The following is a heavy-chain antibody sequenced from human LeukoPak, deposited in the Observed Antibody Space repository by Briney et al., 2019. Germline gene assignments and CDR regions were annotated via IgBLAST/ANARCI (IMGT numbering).Heavy chain of an antibody. CDR2: IYYSGST. J-gene: IGHJ6*02. CDR1: GGSISSGGYY. CDR3: ASIPGIAAAGYWYYGMDV. Sequence: PSQTLSLTCTVSGGSISSGGYYWSWIRRHPGKGLEWIGYIYYSGSTYYNPSLKSRVTISVDTSKNQFSLKLSSVTAADTAVYYCASIPGIAAAGYWYYGMDVWGQGTTVTVSS. V-gene: IGHV4-31*03. D-gene: IGHD6-13*01.